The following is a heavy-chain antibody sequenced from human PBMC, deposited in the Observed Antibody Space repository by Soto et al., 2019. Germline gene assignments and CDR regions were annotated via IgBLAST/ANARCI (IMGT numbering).Heavy chain of an antibody. Sequence: EVQLAESGGGMVQPGGSLRLSCVASGFTFSRYDMHWVRQAPGKGLEYVSSISSNGGTTYYGNSVKGRFTISRDNSKNTLDLQMGILRAEDMAVYYCVRRVSGNYDYWGQGTLVTVSS. CDR3: VRRVSGNYDY. CDR1: GFTFSRYD. J-gene: IGHJ4*02. CDR2: ISSNGGTT. D-gene: IGHD1-7*01. V-gene: IGHV3-64*01.